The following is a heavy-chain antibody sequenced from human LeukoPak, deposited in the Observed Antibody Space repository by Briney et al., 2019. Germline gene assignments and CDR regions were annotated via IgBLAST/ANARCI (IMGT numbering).Heavy chain of an antibody. Sequence: GGSLRLPCAASGFTFSSYAMSWVRQTPGKGLEWVSAITGNGGDTYSADSVKGRLTISRDNSKNTLYLQMDSLRAEDAAVYYCAKGSSSSRPYYFDYWGQGTLVTVSS. V-gene: IGHV3-23*01. CDR1: GFTFSSYA. D-gene: IGHD6-6*01. J-gene: IGHJ4*02. CDR2: ITGNGGDT. CDR3: AKGSSSSRPYYFDY.